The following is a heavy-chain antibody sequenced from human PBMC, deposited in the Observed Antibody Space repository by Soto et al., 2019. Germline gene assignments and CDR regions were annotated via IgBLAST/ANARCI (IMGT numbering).Heavy chain of an antibody. D-gene: IGHD3-10*01. J-gene: IGHJ4*02. CDR2: IYYSGST. CDR1: GGSISSGGYY. CDR3: ARGVTMVRGVIHTPYFDY. Sequence: QVQLQESGPGLVKPSQTLSLTCTVSGGSISSGGYYWSWIRQHPGKGLEWIGYIYYSGSTYYNPSPQSRVPITVXXSKNQFSLKLSSVTAADTAVYYCARGVTMVRGVIHTPYFDYWGQGTLVTVSS. V-gene: IGHV4-31*03.